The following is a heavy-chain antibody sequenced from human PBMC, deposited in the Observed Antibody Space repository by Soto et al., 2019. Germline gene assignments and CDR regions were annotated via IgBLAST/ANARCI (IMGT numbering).Heavy chain of an antibody. CDR2: ISYDGSNK. CDR1: GFTFSTYA. Sequence: PGGSLRLSCAASGFTFSTYAMQWVRQAPGKGLEWVAVISYDGSNKYYADSVKGRFTISRDNSKNTLYLQMNSLRAEDTAVYYCAKFGMATTKRSPPYYIDYWGQGALVTVSS. D-gene: IGHD1-1*01. CDR3: AKFGMATTKRSPPYYIDY. J-gene: IGHJ4*02. V-gene: IGHV3-30-3*01.